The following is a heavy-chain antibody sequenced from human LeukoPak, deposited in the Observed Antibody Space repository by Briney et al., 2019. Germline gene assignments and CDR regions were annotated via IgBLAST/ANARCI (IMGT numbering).Heavy chain of an antibody. Sequence: GGSLRLSCAASGFPFNAYWMTWVRQAPGKGLEWVANIKQDGDTKYYVDSVKGRFTISRDNAMNSLYLQMNSLRAEDTAIYYCARSLPYGTTWYGRSDFWGQGTLVTVSS. CDR3: ARSLPYGTTWYGRSDF. V-gene: IGHV3-7*03. CDR2: IKQDGDTK. CDR1: GFPFNAYW. J-gene: IGHJ4*02. D-gene: IGHD6-13*01.